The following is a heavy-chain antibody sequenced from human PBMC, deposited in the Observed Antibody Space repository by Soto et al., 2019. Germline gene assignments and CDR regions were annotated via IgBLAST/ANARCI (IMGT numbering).Heavy chain of an antibody. J-gene: IGHJ4*02. CDR1: GFTFDDYA. V-gene: IGHV3-9*01. D-gene: IGHD4-17*01. CDR2: ISWNSGSI. Sequence: EVQLVESGGGLVQPGRSLRLSCAASGFTFDDYAMHWVRQAPGKGLEWGSGISWNSGSIGYADSVKGRFTISRDNAKNSLYLQMNSLRAEDTALYYCAKTTTVTTAFDYWGQGTLVTVSS. CDR3: AKTTTVTTAFDY.